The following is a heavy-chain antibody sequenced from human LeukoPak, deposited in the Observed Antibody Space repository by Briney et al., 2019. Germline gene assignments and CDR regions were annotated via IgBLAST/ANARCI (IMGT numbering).Heavy chain of an antibody. CDR1: GGSISRYY. V-gene: IGHV4-59*08. Sequence: PSETLALSCTVSGGSISRYYWSWIRQPPGKGLEWIGYIYYSGSTNYNPSLKSRVTISVDTSKNQFSLKLSSVTAADTAVYYCARQTGWYITQTYGMDVWGQGTTVTVSS. CDR3: ARQTGWYITQTYGMDV. D-gene: IGHD2-15*01. J-gene: IGHJ6*02. CDR2: IYYSGST.